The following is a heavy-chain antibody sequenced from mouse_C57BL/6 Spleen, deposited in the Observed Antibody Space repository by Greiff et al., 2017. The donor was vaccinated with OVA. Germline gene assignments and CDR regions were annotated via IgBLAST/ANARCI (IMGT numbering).Heavy chain of an antibody. Sequence: EVKLEESGGGLVQPGGSMKLSCVASGFTFSNYWMNWVRQSPEKGLEWVAQIRLKSDNYATHYAESVKGRFTISRDDSKSSVYLQMNNLRAEDTGIYYCTDITTVVPFAYWGQGTLVTVSA. CDR2: IRLKSDNYAT. J-gene: IGHJ3*01. CDR3: TDITTVVPFAY. CDR1: GFTFSNYW. V-gene: IGHV6-3*01. D-gene: IGHD1-1*01.